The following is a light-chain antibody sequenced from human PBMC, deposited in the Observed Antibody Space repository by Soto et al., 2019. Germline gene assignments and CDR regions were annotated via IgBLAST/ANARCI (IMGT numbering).Light chain of an antibody. J-gene: IGKJ5*01. CDR1: QSLNNY. V-gene: IGKV1-5*01. CDR3: QQYHRSSLT. CDR2: DAS. Sequence: DIQMTQSPSTLSASVGDRVTITCRASQSLNNYLAWYQQTPGKAPKLLIYDASTLERGVPSRFSCTGSGTEFTLTISILHPDDFATYYCQQYHRSSLTFGQGTRLEIK.